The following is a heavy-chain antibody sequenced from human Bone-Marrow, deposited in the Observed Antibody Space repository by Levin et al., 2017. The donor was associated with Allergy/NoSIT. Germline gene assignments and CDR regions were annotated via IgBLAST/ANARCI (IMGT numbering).Heavy chain of an antibody. D-gene: IGHD2-15*01. CDR3: ARDDEDDPHPDIDY. V-gene: IGHV4-59*02. CDR1: GASVRSYY. CDR2: VHYTRTS. Sequence: PSETLSLTCTVSGASVRSYYWSWIRQPPGKTLEWIGNVHYTRTSNYNPSLRSRVTMSVDMSKNQVSLRLRSVTAADTAVYYCARDDEDDPHPDIDYWGQGALVTVSP. J-gene: IGHJ4*02.